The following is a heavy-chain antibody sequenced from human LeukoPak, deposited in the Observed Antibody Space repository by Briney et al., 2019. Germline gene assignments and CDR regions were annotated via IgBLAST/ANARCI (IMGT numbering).Heavy chain of an antibody. CDR1: GFTFSSYD. CDR3: ARGSGYMALDI. V-gene: IGHV3-13*01. D-gene: IGHD3-3*01. CDR2: IGTAGDT. J-gene: IGHJ3*02. Sequence: PGGSLRLSCAASGFTFSSYDMHWVRQATGKGLEWVSAIGTAGDTYYPGSVKGRFTISRENAKNSLYLQMNSLRAGDTAVYYCARGSGYMALDIWGQGTMVTVSS.